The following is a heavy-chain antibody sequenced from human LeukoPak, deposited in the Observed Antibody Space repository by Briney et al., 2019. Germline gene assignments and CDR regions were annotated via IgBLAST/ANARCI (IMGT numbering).Heavy chain of an antibody. D-gene: IGHD2-15*01. V-gene: IGHV3-30*18. Sequence: GRSLRLSCAASGFTFSSYGMHWVRQAPGKGLEWVAVISYDGSNKYYADSVKGRFTISRDNSKNTLYLQMNSLRAEDTAVYYCANGGYCSGGSCYDSVLDIDSWGQGTLVTVSS. CDR1: GFTFSSYG. J-gene: IGHJ4*02. CDR3: ANGGYCSGGSCYDSVLDIDS. CDR2: ISYDGSNK.